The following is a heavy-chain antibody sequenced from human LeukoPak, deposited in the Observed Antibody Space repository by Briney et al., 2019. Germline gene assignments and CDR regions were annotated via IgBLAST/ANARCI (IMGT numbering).Heavy chain of an antibody. Sequence: GGSLRLSCAASGFTFTNYAMSWVRQTPGKGLEWVSGISGNTGSTHYADSVKGRFTISRDNAKNSLYLQMNSLRAEDTAVYYCARVSHTFDYWGQGTLVTVSS. CDR3: ARVSHTFDY. J-gene: IGHJ4*02. D-gene: IGHD3-3*02. V-gene: IGHV3-23*01. CDR2: ISGNTGST. CDR1: GFTFTNYA.